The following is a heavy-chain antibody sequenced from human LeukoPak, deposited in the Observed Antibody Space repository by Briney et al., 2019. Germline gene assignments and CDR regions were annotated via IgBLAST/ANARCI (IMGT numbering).Heavy chain of an antibody. CDR1: GGSISSSSYY. D-gene: IGHD2-15*01. CDR2: IYYSGST. CDR3: ARSAMVGSYYYYMDV. Sequence: PSETLSLTCTVSGGSISSSSYYWGGIRQPPGKGLEWIGSIYYSGSTYYNPSLKSRVTISVDTSKNQFSLKLSSVTAADTAVYYCARSAMVGSYYYYMDVWGKGTTVTVSS. J-gene: IGHJ6*03. V-gene: IGHV4-39*01.